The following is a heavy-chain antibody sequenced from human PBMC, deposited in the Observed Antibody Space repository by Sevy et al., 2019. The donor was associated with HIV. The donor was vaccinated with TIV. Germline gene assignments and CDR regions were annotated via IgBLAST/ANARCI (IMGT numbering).Heavy chain of an antibody. D-gene: IGHD3-10*01. J-gene: IGHJ4*02. V-gene: IGHV3-23*01. CDR3: AKGYGSGSAPDY. CDR2: ISGSGGST. CDR1: GFIFSSYA. Sequence: GGSLRLSCAASGFIFSSYAMTWVRQAPGKGLEWVSGISGSGGSTYYADSVKGRFTISRDNSRNTLYLEMNSLRAEDTAVYYCAKGYGSGSAPDYWGQGTLVTVSS.